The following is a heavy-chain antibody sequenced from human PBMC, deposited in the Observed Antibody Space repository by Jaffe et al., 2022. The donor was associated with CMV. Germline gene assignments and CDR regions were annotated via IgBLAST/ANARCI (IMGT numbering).Heavy chain of an antibody. V-gene: IGHV3-23*04. J-gene: IGHJ6*03. CDR3: ATHPHYYYYYMAV. CDR1: GITFSSYA. CDR2: MSASGQST. Sequence: EVQLVESGGGLVQPGGSLRLSCAASGITFSSYAISWVRQAPGKGLEWVSAMSASGQSTYYADSVKGRVTISRDNSKNTVFLQMNSLRAEDTAVYYCATHPHYYYYYMAVWGKGTTVTVSS.